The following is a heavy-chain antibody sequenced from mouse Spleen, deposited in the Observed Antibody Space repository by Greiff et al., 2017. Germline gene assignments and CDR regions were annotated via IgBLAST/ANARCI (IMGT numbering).Heavy chain of an antibody. D-gene: IGHD2-4*01. CDR1: GYSFTGYF. V-gene: IGHV1-20*02. J-gene: IGHJ2*01. CDR3: ARGRITGGFDY. Sequence: VQLKQSGPELVKPGASVKISCKASGYSFTGYFMNWVMQSHGKSLEWIGRINPYNGDAFYNQKFKGKATLTVDKSSSTAHMELRSLASEDSAVYYCARGRITGGFDYWGQGTTLTVSS. CDR2: INPYNGDA.